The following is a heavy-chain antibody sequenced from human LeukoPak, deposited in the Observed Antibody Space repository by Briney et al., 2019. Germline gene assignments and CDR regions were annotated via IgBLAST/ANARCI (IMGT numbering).Heavy chain of an antibody. CDR2: ISGSGGST. Sequence: GGSLRLSCAASGFTFSSYAMSWVRQAPGKGLEWVSAISGSGGSTYYADSVTGRFTISRDNSKNTLYLQMNSLRAEDTAVYYCAKDGGDVLLWFGEYNWFDPWGQGTLVTVSS. CDR1: GFTFSSYA. CDR3: AKDGGDVLLWFGEYNWFDP. J-gene: IGHJ5*02. D-gene: IGHD3-10*01. V-gene: IGHV3-23*01.